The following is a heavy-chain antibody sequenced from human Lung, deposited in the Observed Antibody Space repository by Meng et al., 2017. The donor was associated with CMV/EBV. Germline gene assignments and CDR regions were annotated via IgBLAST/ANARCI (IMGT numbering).Heavy chain of an antibody. D-gene: IGHD1-1*01. CDR3: TTGFGTAEAF. CDR2: IKSRNDGGTA. Sequence: GESLKISCAASGFTFRTTWMSWVHQAPGKGLDWVGRIKSRNDGGTADHGTPVKGRFTISRDDSKDTLYLQMNSLKVEDTAIYYCTTGFGTAEAFWGQGTLVTVSS. CDR1: GFTFRTTW. V-gene: IGHV3-15*01. J-gene: IGHJ4*02.